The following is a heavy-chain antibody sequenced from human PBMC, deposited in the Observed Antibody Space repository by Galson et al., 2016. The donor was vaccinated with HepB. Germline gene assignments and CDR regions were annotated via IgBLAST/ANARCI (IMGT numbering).Heavy chain of an antibody. CDR1: GASFSSYA. D-gene: IGHD2-8*01. Sequence: SLRLSCAASGASFSSYAMSWVRQAPGKGLEWVPSVRGRGGNTSYADTVKGRFIISRDNSKETVYLQMNSLTAEDAAVYYCEKDGLAGTGLYDLLYINWFDPWGQGALVTVSS. J-gene: IGHJ5*02. CDR3: EKDGLAGTGLYDLLYINWFDP. CDR2: VRGRGGNT. V-gene: IGHV3-23*01.